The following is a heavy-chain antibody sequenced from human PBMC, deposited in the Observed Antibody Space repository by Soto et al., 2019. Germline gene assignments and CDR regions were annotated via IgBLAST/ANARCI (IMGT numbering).Heavy chain of an antibody. CDR1: GYTFTSYD. CDR2: MNPNNGYT. Sequence: ASVKVSCKTSGYTFTSYDIHWVRQATGQGLEWMGWMNPNNGYTDYAQKFQGRVTMTRDTSLSTAYMELSSLTSDDTAVYYCARGRGWRDYWGQGALVTVSS. J-gene: IGHJ4*02. CDR3: ARGRGWRDY. D-gene: IGHD6-19*01. V-gene: IGHV1-8*01.